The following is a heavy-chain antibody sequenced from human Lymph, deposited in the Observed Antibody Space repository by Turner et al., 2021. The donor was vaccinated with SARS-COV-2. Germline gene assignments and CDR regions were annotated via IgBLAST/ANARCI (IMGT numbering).Heavy chain of an antibody. Sequence: QVQLQESGPGLVKPSDTLSLTCTVSGGSISSYYWSWIRQPPGQGLEWIGYIYYSGSTNYNPSLKSRVTISVDTSKNQFTLKLSSVTSADMAVYYCARAVGAFGVVTNFDYWGQGTLVTVSS. V-gene: IGHV4-59*01. CDR2: IYYSGST. D-gene: IGHD3-3*01. J-gene: IGHJ4*02. CDR3: ARAVGAFGVVTNFDY. CDR1: GGSISSYY.